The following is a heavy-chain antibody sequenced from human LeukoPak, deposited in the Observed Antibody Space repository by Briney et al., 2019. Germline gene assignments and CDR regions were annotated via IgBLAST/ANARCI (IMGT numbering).Heavy chain of an antibody. CDR2: ITTSGTST. V-gene: IGHV3-48*03. J-gene: IGHJ4*02. D-gene: IGHD1-26*01. CDR3: VVHSATSCY. CDR1: GFSFSSYE. Sequence: GGSLRLSCATSGFSFSSYEMNWVRQAPGKGLEWISYITTSGTSTYYADSVKGRFTISRDNGKTALSLQMNSLRAEDTAVYYCVVHSATSCYWGQGTLVTVSS.